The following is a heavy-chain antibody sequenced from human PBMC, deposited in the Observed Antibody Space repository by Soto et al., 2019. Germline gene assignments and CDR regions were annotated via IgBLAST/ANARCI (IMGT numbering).Heavy chain of an antibody. D-gene: IGHD3-3*01. CDR1: GGSISSSSYY. Sequence: SETLSLTCTVSGGSISSSSYYWGWIRQPPGKGLEWIGSIYYSGSTYYNPSLKSRVTISVDTSKNQFSLKLSSVTAADTAVYYCARRSTYYDFWSGQGWFDPWGQGTLVTVSS. J-gene: IGHJ5*02. CDR3: ARRSTYYDFWSGQGWFDP. CDR2: IYYSGST. V-gene: IGHV4-39*01.